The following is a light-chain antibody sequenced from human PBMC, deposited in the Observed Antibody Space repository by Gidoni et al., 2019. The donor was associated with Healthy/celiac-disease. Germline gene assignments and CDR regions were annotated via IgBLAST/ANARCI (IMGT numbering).Light chain of an antibody. CDR3: QQYGSSPGFT. CDR1: QSVSSSY. CDR2: GAS. V-gene: IGKV3-20*01. J-gene: IGKJ3*01. Sequence: EIVLTKSPGTLSLSPGERATLSCRASQSVSSSYLAWYQQKPGQAPRLLIYGASSRATCIPDRFSGSGSGTDFTLTISRLEPEDFAVYYCQQYGSSPGFTFGPGTKVDIK.